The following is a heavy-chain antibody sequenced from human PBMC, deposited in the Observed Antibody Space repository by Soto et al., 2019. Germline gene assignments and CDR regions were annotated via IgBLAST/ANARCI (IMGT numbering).Heavy chain of an antibody. CDR1: GASISTHY. CDR2: TSYSGNT. Sequence: SETLSLTCTVSGASISTHYWSWIRQPPGKGLEWIGYTSYSGNTDNNPSLKGRVTISVDTSDNQFSLRLSSVTPADTAVYYCARAENWFDPWGQGTLVTVSS. CDR3: ARAENWFDP. J-gene: IGHJ5*02. V-gene: IGHV4-59*11.